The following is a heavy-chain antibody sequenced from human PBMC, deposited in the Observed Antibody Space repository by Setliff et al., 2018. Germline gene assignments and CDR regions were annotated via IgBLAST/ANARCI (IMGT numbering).Heavy chain of an antibody. D-gene: IGHD4-17*01. CDR1: GFSLSTTETH. V-gene: IGHV2-70*04. CDR3: ARLPPLGQNDGASNHAFDV. J-gene: IGHJ3*01. CDR2: LDWDDDK. Sequence: SGPTLANPTQTLSLTCTSSGFSLSTTETHVSWIRQLPGKAPEWLASLDWDDDKFYNTSLRSRPTLSKDTTKNQEILTMTNMDPANTATYYSARLPPLGQNDGASNHAFDVWGPGAVVTVSS.